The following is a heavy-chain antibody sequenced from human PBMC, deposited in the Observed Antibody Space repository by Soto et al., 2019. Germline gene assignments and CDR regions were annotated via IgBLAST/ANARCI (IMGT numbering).Heavy chain of an antibody. Sequence: PGGSLRLSCAASGFTFRSYCMHWVRQAPGKGLEWVAGIWYDGSNKYYADSVQGRFTISRDNSKNTLYLQMNSLRDEDTAVYYCDSDVGQQLVDYGMDVWGQGTTVTVSS. V-gene: IGHV3-33*01. CDR2: IWYDGSNK. CDR3: DSDVGQQLVDYGMDV. J-gene: IGHJ6*02. CDR1: GFTFRSYC. D-gene: IGHD6-13*01.